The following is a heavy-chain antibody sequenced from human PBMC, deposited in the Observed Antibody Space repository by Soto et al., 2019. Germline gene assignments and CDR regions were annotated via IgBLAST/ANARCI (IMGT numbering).Heavy chain of an antibody. V-gene: IGHV4-30-2*06. CDR3: ARGGGYDSFDY. J-gene: IGHJ4*02. D-gene: IGHD5-12*01. CDR2: ISHLEHT. Sequence: SETLSLTCTVSGASISYGGFSWSWIRQSPGKGLEWIGYISHLEHTYLHPSFKSRLTMSIDRTRNQFSLKLSSVTAADMAVYYCARGGGYDSFDYWGQGGLVTAPQ. CDR1: GASISYGGFS.